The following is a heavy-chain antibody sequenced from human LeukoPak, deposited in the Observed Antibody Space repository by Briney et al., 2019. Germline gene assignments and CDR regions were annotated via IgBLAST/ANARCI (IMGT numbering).Heavy chain of an antibody. CDR1: GYTFTGYY. CDR2: INPNSGGT. D-gene: IGHD1-1*01. V-gene: IGHV1-2*02. CDR3: ARDHTGTSMRFDP. Sequence: GASVKVSCKASGYTFTGYYMHWVRQAPGQGLEWMGWINPNSGGTNYAQKFQGRVTMTRDTSISTAYMELSRLRSDDTAVYYCARDHTGTSMRFDPWGQGALVTVSS. J-gene: IGHJ5*02.